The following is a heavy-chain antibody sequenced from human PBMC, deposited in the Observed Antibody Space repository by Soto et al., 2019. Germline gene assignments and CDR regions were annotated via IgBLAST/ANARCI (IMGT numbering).Heavy chain of an antibody. CDR3: ARGRYGDY. CDR2: ISAHNGNT. J-gene: IGHJ4*02. CDR1: GYALTTYG. D-gene: IGHD1-1*01. Sequence: ASVKGSCKGSGYALTTYGITWVRQAPGQGLEWMGWISAHNGNTNYAQKLQGRVTVTRDTSTSTAYMELRGLRSDDTAVYYCARGRYGDYWGQGALVPVSS. V-gene: IGHV1-18*01.